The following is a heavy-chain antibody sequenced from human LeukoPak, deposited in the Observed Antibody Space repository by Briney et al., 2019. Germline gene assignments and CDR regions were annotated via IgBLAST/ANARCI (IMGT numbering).Heavy chain of an antibody. CDR2: IRYDGSNK. CDR1: GFTFSSYG. J-gene: IGHJ4*02. Sequence: GGSLRLSCAASGFTFSSYGMHWVRQAPGRGLEWVAFIRYDGSNKYYADSVKGRFTISRDNSKNTLYLQMNSLRAEDTAVYYCAKEVPNYDFWSGYSGTDYWGQGTLVTVSS. D-gene: IGHD3-3*01. V-gene: IGHV3-30*02. CDR3: AKEVPNYDFWSGYSGTDY.